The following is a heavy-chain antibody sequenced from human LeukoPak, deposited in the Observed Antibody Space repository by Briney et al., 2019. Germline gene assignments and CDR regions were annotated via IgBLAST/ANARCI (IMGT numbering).Heavy chain of an antibody. Sequence: GGSLRLSCAASGITLSTYWMSWVRQAPGKGLEWVANIKQDGSEKNYVDSVKGRFTISRDNARNSLYLQMDSLRAEDTAVYYCARYGDSSVYYSADAFDIWGQGTMVTVSS. D-gene: IGHD3-22*01. CDR2: IKQDGSEK. V-gene: IGHV3-7*02. J-gene: IGHJ3*02. CDR1: GITLSTYW. CDR3: ARYGDSSVYYSADAFDI.